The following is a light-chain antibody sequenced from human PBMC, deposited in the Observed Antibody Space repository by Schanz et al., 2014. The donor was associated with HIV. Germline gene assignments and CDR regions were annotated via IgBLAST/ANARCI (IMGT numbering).Light chain of an antibody. CDR3: QQYNNWPPA. Sequence: ETVLTQSPGTLSLSPGERATLSCRASRSVNSNLAWYQQKPGQAPRLLIYRASSRAAGIPDRFSGSGSGTEFTLTISSLQSEDFALYYCQQYNNWPPAFGQGTRVEIK. CDR2: RAS. V-gene: IGKV3D-15*01. CDR1: RSVNSN. J-gene: IGKJ1*01.